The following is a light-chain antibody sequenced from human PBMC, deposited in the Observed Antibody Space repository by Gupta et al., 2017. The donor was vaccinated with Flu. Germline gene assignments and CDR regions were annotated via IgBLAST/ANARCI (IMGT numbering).Light chain of an antibody. Sequence: SYVLTPPPSVSVSPGQTARITCSGDIWTSYRADWYQQKPGQAPVVVIYRDHERPSGTPDRFSGSASGSTATLTIFGVQAEDEADDYCQSADDSVSYVCGPGTKVTVL. CDR3: QSADDSVSYV. CDR2: RDH. V-gene: IGLV3-25*03. CDR1: IWTSYR. J-gene: IGLJ1*01.